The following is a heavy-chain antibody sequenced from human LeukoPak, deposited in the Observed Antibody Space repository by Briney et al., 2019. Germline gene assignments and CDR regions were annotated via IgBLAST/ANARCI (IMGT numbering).Heavy chain of an antibody. J-gene: IGHJ6*02. D-gene: IGHD4-17*01. Sequence: PSETLSLTCTVSGVSISYYYWRWLRQSPGKGLEWIGYIYYSGTTNYNPSLKSRVTISVDTSKNQFSLQLRSVTAADTAVYYCAREDPQTTVPEGMDVWGQGTTVTVSS. CDR1: GVSISYYY. V-gene: IGHV4-59*01. CDR2: IYYSGTT. CDR3: AREDPQTTVPEGMDV.